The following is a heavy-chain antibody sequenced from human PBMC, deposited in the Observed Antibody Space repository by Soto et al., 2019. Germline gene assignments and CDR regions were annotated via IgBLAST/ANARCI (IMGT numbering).Heavy chain of an antibody. CDR3: ASSITMIGGAFDI. V-gene: IGHV1-69*02. CDR1: GGTFSSYT. CDR2: IIPILGIA. D-gene: IGHD3-22*01. Sequence: QVQLVQSGAEVKKPGSSVKVSCKASGGTFSSYTISWVRQAPGQGLEWMGRIIPILGIANYAQKFQGRVTXTXDXXTSTAYMELSSLRSEDTAVYYCASSITMIGGAFDIWGQGTMVTVSS. J-gene: IGHJ3*02.